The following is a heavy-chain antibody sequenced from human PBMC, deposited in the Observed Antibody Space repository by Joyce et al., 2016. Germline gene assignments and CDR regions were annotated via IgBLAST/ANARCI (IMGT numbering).Heavy chain of an antibody. CDR2: VDEGGSDK. Sequence: EVQLVESGGGLVQPGGSLKLSCAASGFSFSTYWMTWVRQAPGKGLEWVANVDEGGSDKKYVDSVKGRFTISRDNAKNSLYLQMNSLRAEDTAVYYCVRDSGTPRGNIWYDALDIWGQGIMVTVSS. J-gene: IGHJ3*02. D-gene: IGHD2-15*01. CDR1: GFSFSTYW. V-gene: IGHV3-7*03. CDR3: VRDSGTPRGNIWYDALDI.